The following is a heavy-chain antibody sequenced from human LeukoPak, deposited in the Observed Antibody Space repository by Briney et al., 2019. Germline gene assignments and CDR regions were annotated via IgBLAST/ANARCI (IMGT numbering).Heavy chain of an antibody. D-gene: IGHD6-13*01. CDR3: AKCTPTSAAGSDAFDM. Sequence: GGSLRLSCAASGFTFSSYAMSWVRQAPGKGLEWVSTISGSGGSIHYADSVKDRFTISRDNSKNTLYLQMNSLRAEDTAVYYCAKCTPTSAAGSDAFDMWGQGTMVTVSS. CDR1: GFTFSSYA. J-gene: IGHJ3*02. CDR2: ISGSGGSI. V-gene: IGHV3-23*01.